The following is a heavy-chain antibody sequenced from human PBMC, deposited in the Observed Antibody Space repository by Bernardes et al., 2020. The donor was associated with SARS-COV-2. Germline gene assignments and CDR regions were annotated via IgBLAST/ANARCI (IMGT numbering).Heavy chain of an antibody. J-gene: IGHJ4*02. CDR1: GFTFSRYW. Sequence: GGSLRLSCAASGFTFSRYWMSWVRQAPGKGLEWVANIKQAGSEKYYVDSVKGRFTISRDNAKNSLYLQMNSLRAEDTAVYYCARSYDYWGQGTLVTVSS. V-gene: IGHV3-7*01. CDR2: IKQAGSEK. CDR3: ARSYDY.